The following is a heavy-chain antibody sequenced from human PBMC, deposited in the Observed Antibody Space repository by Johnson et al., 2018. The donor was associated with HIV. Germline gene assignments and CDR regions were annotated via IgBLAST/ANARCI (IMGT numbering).Heavy chain of an antibody. CDR3: AKDRKGSSSWLRSGVAFDI. V-gene: IGHV3-30*18. Sequence: QVQLVESGGGVVQPGRSLRLSCATSGFTFSSFGMHWVRQAPGKGLEWVAVISYDGSNKYYADSVKGRFIISSDNAKNSLYLQMNSLRAEDTALYYCAKDRKGSSSWLRSGVAFDIWGQGTMVTVSS. CDR1: GFTFSSFG. CDR2: ISYDGSNK. D-gene: IGHD6-13*01. J-gene: IGHJ3*02.